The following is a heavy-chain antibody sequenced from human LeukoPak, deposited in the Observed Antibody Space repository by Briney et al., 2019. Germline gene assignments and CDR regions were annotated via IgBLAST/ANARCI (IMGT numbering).Heavy chain of an antibody. CDR3: ARDLTFDY. CDR1: GGSFSGYY. J-gene: IGHJ4*02. V-gene: IGHV4-34*11. CDR2: IHYSGET. Sequence: PSETLSLTCAVYGGSFSGYYWSWIRQPPGKGLEWIGYIHYSGETNYNPSLSSRVTIAMDTSKNQFSLNLRSVTAADTAVYYCARDLTFDYWGQGALVTVSS.